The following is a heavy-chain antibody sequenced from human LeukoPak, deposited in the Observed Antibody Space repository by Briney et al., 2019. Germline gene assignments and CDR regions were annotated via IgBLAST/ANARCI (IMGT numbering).Heavy chain of an antibody. D-gene: IGHD3-16*01. CDR3: EKGYCDYVRGKHLVLYPFDY. CDR2: INHSGST. Sequence: SETLTLTCAAYGGSFSSYYRSWVRQPPGKGLEWIGEINHSGSTNYNPSLKSRVTISVDTSKNQFSLKLSSVTAADTAVYYCEKGYCDYVRGKHLVLYPFDYWGQGTLVTVSS. CDR1: GGSFSSYY. V-gene: IGHV4-34*01. J-gene: IGHJ4*02.